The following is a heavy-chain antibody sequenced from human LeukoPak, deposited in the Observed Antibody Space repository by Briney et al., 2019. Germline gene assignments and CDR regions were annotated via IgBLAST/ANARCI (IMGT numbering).Heavy chain of an antibody. CDR2: IYYSGST. CDR1: GGSISSYY. D-gene: IGHD3-9*01. J-gene: IGHJ5*02. Sequence: SETLSLTCTVSGGSISSYYWSWIRQPPGKGLEWIGYIYYSGSTNYNPSLKSRVTISVDTSKNQFSLKLSSVTAADTAVYYCARGNFDWLLPNWFDPWGQGTLVTVSS. CDR3: ARGNFDWLLPNWFDP. V-gene: IGHV4-59*01.